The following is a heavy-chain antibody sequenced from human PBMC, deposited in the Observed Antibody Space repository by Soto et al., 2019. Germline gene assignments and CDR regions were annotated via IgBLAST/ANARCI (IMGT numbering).Heavy chain of an antibody. CDR2: ISTYNGNT. J-gene: IGHJ4*02. CDR1: GYTFTSSG. CDR3: ARTVAAYFDY. Sequence: ASVKVSCKASGYTFTSSGISWVRQAPGQGPEWMGWISTYNGNTNYAQNLQGRVTMTTDTSKSTAYMELRGLRSDDTAVYYCARTVAAYFDYWGQGTLVTVSS. D-gene: IGHD6-19*01. V-gene: IGHV1-18*01.